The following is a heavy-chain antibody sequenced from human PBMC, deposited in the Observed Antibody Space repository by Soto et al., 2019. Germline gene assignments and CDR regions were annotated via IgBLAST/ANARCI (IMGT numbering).Heavy chain of an antibody. D-gene: IGHD2-15*01. V-gene: IGHV3-21*06. Sequence: GGSLRLSCTASGFSFSSYTMNWVRQAPGKGLQWVASITNRGTHTYSADSVKGRYTISRDNDKNSLYLQMNNLRAEDTATYYCARAHEVAWFDSWGLGTLVTVSS. CDR1: GFSFSSYT. CDR3: ARAHEVAWFDS. CDR2: ITNRGTHT. J-gene: IGHJ5*01.